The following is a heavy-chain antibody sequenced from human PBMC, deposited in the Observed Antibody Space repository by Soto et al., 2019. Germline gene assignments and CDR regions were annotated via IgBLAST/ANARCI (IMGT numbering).Heavy chain of an antibody. V-gene: IGHV3-30-3*01. D-gene: IGHD1-1*01. CDR1: GVTFSNNA. Sequence: GGSLRLSCAASGVTFSNNAMDGVRQAPGKGLEWVAVISYDGSNKYIAESVKGRFTISRDNSKNTLFLQMNSLRAEDTAVYYCARGTTTSAFSAMDVWGQGTTVTVSS. CDR2: ISYDGSNK. J-gene: IGHJ6*02. CDR3: ARGTTTSAFSAMDV.